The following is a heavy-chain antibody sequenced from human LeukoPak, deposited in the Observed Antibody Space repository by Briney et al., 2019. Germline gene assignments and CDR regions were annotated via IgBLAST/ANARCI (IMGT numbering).Heavy chain of an antibody. Sequence: GESLKISCKGSGYRFTNYWIGWVRQIPGKGLEWMGLIYPDDSDTRYIPSFQGQVTISADKSISTAYLQWSSLKASDTAMYYCAIGGDSTTSCYRCFDYWGQGTLVTVSS. D-gene: IGHD2-2*02. J-gene: IGHJ4*02. CDR2: IYPDDSDT. CDR1: GYRFTNYW. CDR3: AIGGDSTTSCYRCFDY. V-gene: IGHV5-51*01.